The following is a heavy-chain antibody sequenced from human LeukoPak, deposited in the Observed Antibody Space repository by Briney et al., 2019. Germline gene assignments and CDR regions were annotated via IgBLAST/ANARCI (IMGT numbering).Heavy chain of an antibody. CDR3: ARLCRGATYSSSWYDWFDP. D-gene: IGHD6-13*01. V-gene: IGHV3-23*01. CDR1: GFTFSSYA. J-gene: IGHJ5*02. CDR2: ISGSGGST. Sequence: PGGSLRLSFAASGFTFSSYAMSWVRQAPGKGLEWVSAISGSGGSTYYADSVKGRFTISRDNSKNTLYLQMNSLRAEDTAVYYCARLCRGATYSSSWYDWFDPWGRGTLVTVSS.